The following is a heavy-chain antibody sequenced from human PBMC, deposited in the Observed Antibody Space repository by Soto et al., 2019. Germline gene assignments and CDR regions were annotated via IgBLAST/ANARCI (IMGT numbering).Heavy chain of an antibody. CDR1: GFTFSSYA. J-gene: IGHJ5*02. Sequence: GGSLRLSCAASGFTFSSYAMHWVRQAPGKGLEWVAVISYDGSNKYYADSVKGRFTISRDNSKNTLYLQMNSLRAEDTAVYYCARDGRAAGTRFPLPNWFDPWGQGTLVTVSS. V-gene: IGHV3-30-3*01. CDR3: ARDGRAAGTRFPLPNWFDP. D-gene: IGHD6-13*01. CDR2: ISYDGSNK.